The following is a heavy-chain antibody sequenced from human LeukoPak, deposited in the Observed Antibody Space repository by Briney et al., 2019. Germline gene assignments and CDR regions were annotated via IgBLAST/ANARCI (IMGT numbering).Heavy chain of an antibody. V-gene: IGHV3-48*03. CDR3: ARSDEITVADSYYYYAMDV. CDR1: GFIFSNYE. D-gene: IGHD6-19*01. CDR2: ISSSGSTI. Sequence: GGSLRHSCVASGFIFSNYEMNWVRQAPGKGLEWLSYISSSGSTIYYADCVKGRFTISRDTAKKSLYLQMNSLRAEDTAVYFCARSDEITVADSYYYYAMDVWGKGTTVTVSS. J-gene: IGHJ6*04.